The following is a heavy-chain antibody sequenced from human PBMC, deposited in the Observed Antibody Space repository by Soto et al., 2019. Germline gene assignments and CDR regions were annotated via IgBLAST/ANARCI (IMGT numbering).Heavy chain of an antibody. D-gene: IGHD5-12*01. V-gene: IGHV3-74*01. CDR2: IRGDGTRT. CDR3: ARDHRPGWLQDAFDI. Sequence: GGSLRLSCAASGFTFSTYWMHWVRQGPGKGLVWVSRIRGDGTRTNYADSVRGRFTISRDNAKNSLYLQMNSLRAEDMAVYYCARDHRPGWLQDAFDIWGQGTMVTVSS. J-gene: IGHJ3*02. CDR1: GFTFSTYW.